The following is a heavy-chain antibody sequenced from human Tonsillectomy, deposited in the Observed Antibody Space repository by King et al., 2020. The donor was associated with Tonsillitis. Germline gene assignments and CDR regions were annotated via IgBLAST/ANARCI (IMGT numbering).Heavy chain of an antibody. CDR3: AKDSSEADLWGA. V-gene: IGHV3-23*04. J-gene: IGHJ5*02. Sequence: VQLVESGGDLVQPGGSLRVSCAASGFTFSSYALSWVRQAPGKGLEWVSSISGCGDSTYYADSVKGRFAITRDNSKNTVFLQMNSLRVEDTAVYYCAKDSSEADLWGAWGQGTLVTVSS. CDR1: GFTFSSYA. CDR2: ISGCGDST. D-gene: IGHD3-16*01.